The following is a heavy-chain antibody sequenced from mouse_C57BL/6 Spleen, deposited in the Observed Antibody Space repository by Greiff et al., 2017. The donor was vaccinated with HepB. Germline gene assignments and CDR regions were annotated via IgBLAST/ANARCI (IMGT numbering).Heavy chain of an antibody. CDR2: ISSGSSTI. D-gene: IGHD2-4*01. Sequence: EVKLMESGGGLVKPGGSLKLSCAASGFTFSDYGMHWVRQAPEKGLEGVAYISSGSSTIYYADTVKGRFPISRDNAKNTRFLQMTSLMSEDTARYYGARDDYDTEEAWFAYWGQGTLVTVSA. J-gene: IGHJ3*01. CDR3: ARDDYDTEEAWFAY. CDR1: GFTFSDYG. V-gene: IGHV5-17*01.